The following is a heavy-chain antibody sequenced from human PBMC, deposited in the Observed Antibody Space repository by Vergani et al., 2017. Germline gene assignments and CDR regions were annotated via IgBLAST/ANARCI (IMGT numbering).Heavy chain of an antibody. CDR1: GFTFSSYG. J-gene: IGHJ4*02. D-gene: IGHD4-11*01. CDR3: ARDPRGKSNPSSALGDY. V-gene: IGHV3-33*01. Sequence: QVQLVESGGGVVQPGRSLRLSCAASGFTFSSYGMHWVRQAPGKGLGWVAVIWYDGSNKYYADSVKGRFTISRDNSKNTLYLQMNSLRAEDTAVYYCARDPRGKSNPSSALGDYWGQGTLVTVSS. CDR2: IWYDGSNK.